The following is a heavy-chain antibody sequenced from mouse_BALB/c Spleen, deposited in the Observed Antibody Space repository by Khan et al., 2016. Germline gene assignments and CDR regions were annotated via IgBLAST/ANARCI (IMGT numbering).Heavy chain of an antibody. V-gene: IGHV9-3-1*01. Sequence: QIQLVQSGPELKKPGETVKISCKASGYTLTNYGMNWVKQAPGKGLKWMGWINTYTGEPTYADDFKGRFAFSLETSASTAYLQINNLKNEDTATXFCARGGYGNHGAMDYWGQGTSVTVSS. CDR3: ARGGYGNHGAMDY. CDR1: GYTLTNYG. J-gene: IGHJ4*01. CDR2: INTYTGEP. D-gene: IGHD2-10*02.